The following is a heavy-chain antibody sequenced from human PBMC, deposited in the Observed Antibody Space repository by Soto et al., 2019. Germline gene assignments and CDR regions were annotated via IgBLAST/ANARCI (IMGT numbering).Heavy chain of an antibody. CDR1: GYTFATYC. CDR2: ISPYTTNT. V-gene: IGHV1-18*01. D-gene: IGHD1-26*01. CDR3: AGERTTTASSWFES. Sequence: ASVKVSCKASGYTFATYCVCWVRQAPGQGLEWMGWISPYTTNTNYAQKFRDRLTLTADTSTGTAYLELRSPTSDDTAIYYCAGERTTTASSWFESWGQGPLVTVSS. J-gene: IGHJ5*01.